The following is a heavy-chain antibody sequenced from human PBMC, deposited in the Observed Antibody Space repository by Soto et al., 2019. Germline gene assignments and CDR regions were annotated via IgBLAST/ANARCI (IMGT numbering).Heavy chain of an antibody. CDR2: ISAYNGNT. CDR1: GYMFVTYG. J-gene: IGHJ4*02. Sequence: ASVKVSCKASGYMFVTYGINWVRQAPGQGLEWMGWISAYNGNTKYAQNLQGRVTMTTDASTSTAYMEMRSLRADDTAVYYCARDLDCSGIYYTDYWGPGTLVTVSS. V-gene: IGHV1-18*01. CDR3: ARDLDCSGIYYTDY. D-gene: IGHD3-10*02.